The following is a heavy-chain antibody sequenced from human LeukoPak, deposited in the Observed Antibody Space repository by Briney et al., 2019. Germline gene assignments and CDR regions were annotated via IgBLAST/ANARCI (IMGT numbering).Heavy chain of an antibody. CDR3: AREDHYESSGYYRSGDY. J-gene: IGHJ4*02. Sequence: PGGSLRLSCAASGFIFSVHYMNWVRQAPGKGLEWVSYISSGGTTIYYADSVKGRFTISRDNAKNSLYPQMNSLRAEDTAVYYCAREDHYESSGYYRSGDYWGQGTLVTVSS. V-gene: IGHV3-11*04. CDR2: ISSGGTTI. CDR1: GFIFSVHY. D-gene: IGHD3-22*01.